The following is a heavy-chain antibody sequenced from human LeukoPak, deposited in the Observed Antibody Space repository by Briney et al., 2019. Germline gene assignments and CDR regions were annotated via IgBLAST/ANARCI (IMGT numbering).Heavy chain of an antibody. Sequence: GGSLRLSCAASGFTFDDYGMSWVRQAPGKGLEWVSHITPDGSSTNYADSVKGRFTISRDNAKNTLYLQMNSLRAEDTAVYYCSSHISRGGNWGQGTLVTVSS. CDR1: GFTFDDYG. J-gene: IGHJ4*02. D-gene: IGHD3-16*01. V-gene: IGHV3-74*01. CDR3: SSHISRGGN. CDR2: ITPDGSST.